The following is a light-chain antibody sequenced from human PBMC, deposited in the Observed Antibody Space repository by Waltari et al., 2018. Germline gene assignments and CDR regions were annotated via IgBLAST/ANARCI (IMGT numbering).Light chain of an antibody. Sequence: DIVMTQSPQSLTVSLGERATINCKSSQSVLYSSNNKNFLGWYQQKPAQPPKLLIYWASIRESGVPDRFNGSGSWTDFTLTINSLHAEDVAIYYCQQYHSIPITFGQGTRLEIK. CDR2: WAS. V-gene: IGKV4-1*01. J-gene: IGKJ5*01. CDR1: QSVLYSSNNKNF. CDR3: QQYHSIPIT.